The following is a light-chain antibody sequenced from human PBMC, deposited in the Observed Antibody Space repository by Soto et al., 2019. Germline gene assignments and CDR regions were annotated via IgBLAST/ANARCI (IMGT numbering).Light chain of an antibody. CDR1: QSVSIY. CDR3: QQRSNWPRWT. Sequence: EIVLTQSPATLSLSPGERETLSCGASQSVSIYLSLYQQKSGQALRLLIYDASNRATGIPARFSGSGSGTDFTLTISILEPEDFAVYYCQQRSNWPRWTFGQGTKV. V-gene: IGKV3-11*01. CDR2: DAS. J-gene: IGKJ1*01.